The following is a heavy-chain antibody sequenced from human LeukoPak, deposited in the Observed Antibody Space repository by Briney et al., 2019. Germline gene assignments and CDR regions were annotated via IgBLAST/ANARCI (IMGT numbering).Heavy chain of an antibody. CDR1: GGTFSSYA. CDR3: ASNLPGYSSSWYRGPFDY. V-gene: IGHV1-69*04. CDR2: IIPIFGIA. D-gene: IGHD6-13*01. Sequence: SVKVSCKASGGTFSSYAISWVRQAPGQGLEWMGRIIPIFGIANYAQKFQGRVTITTDKSTSTAYMELSSLRSEDPAVYYCASNLPGYSSSWYRGPFDYWGQGTLVTVSS. J-gene: IGHJ4*02.